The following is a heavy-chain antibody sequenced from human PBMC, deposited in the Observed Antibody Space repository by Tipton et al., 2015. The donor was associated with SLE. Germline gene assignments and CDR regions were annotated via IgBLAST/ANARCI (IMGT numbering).Heavy chain of an antibody. CDR2: ISYDGSNK. J-gene: IGHJ4*02. V-gene: IGHV3-30-3*01. Sequence: RSLRLSCAASGFTFSNYAMHWVRQAPGKGLEWVAVISYDGSNKYYADSLKGRFTISRDNSKNTLYLQMNSLRAEDTAVYYCARGPGIAVAGADYWGQGTLVTVSS. D-gene: IGHD6-19*01. CDR3: ARGPGIAVAGADY. CDR1: GFTFSNYA.